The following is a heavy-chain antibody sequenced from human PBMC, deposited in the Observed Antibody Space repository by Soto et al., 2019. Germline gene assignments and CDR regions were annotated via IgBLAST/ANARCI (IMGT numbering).Heavy chain of an antibody. CDR2: ISGSGGST. J-gene: IGHJ5*02. V-gene: IGHV3-23*01. CDR3: EKPRWPTGWFDP. D-gene: IGHD4-17*01. Sequence: EVQLLESGGGLVQPGGSLRLSCAASGFTFSSYAMSWVRQAPGKGLEWVSAISGSGGSTYYADSVKGRFTISRDNPKNTLYLQMNSLRAEDTAVYYCEKPRWPTGWFDPWGQGTLVTVSS. CDR1: GFTFSSYA.